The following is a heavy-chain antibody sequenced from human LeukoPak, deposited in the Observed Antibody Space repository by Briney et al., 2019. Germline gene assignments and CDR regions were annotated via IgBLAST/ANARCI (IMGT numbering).Heavy chain of an antibody. CDR1: GYSFTNHW. J-gene: IGHJ4*02. CDR3: AREIPAAMCFDY. Sequence: HGESLKISCKGSGYSFTNHWIGWVRQMPGKGLEWMGIIYADDSDTRYNPSFEGQVTMSADKSINTAYLHWSSLQASDTAMYYCAREIPAAMCFDYWGQGTLVTVSS. V-gene: IGHV5-51*01. D-gene: IGHD2-2*01. CDR2: IYADDSDT.